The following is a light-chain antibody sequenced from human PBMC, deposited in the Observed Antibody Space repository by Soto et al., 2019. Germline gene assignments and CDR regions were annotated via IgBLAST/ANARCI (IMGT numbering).Light chain of an antibody. J-gene: IGKJ1*01. CDR3: QQYNNWWT. CDR1: QSISSN. Sequence: EIVMTQSPATLSVSPGERATLSCRASQSISSNLAWYQQKPGQAPRLLIYGASTRATGIPARFSGSGSGTEFTLTISSQQSEDFAVNYWQQYNNWWTFGQGTKVEIK. CDR2: GAS. V-gene: IGKV3-15*01.